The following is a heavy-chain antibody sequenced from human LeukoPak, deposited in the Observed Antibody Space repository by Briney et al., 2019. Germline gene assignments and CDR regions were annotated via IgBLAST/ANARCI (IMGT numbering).Heavy chain of an antibody. V-gene: IGHV3-23*01. CDR2: ISGSGGNT. D-gene: IGHD3-22*01. Sequence: GGSLRLSCAASGFTFSSYAMSWVRQAPGKGLEWVSGISGSGGNTHYADSVKGRFTISRDKSKNTLYLQMNSLRAEDTAMYYCAKEAMYYDNSGSNWFDPWGQGTLVIVSS. CDR1: GFTFSSYA. J-gene: IGHJ5*02. CDR3: AKEAMYYDNSGSNWFDP.